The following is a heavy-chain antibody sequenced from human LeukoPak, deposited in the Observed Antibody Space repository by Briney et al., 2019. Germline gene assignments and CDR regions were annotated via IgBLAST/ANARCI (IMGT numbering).Heavy chain of an antibody. J-gene: IGHJ4*02. Sequence: RRSLRLSCAASGFTFSSYWMHCVRHAPQKRVGWVSRINSDGGGTNDVASVEGRFIIYRDNAKSTLYLQMNSLRAEDTAVYYCARTRYGGNNYFDYWGQGSLVTVSS. D-gene: IGHD4-23*01. CDR1: GFTFSSYW. CDR3: ARTRYGGNNYFDY. V-gene: IGHV3-74*01. CDR2: INSDGGGT.